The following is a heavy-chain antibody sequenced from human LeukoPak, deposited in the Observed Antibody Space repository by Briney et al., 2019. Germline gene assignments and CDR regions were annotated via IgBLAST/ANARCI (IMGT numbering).Heavy chain of an antibody. CDR1: GFTFSSYA. CDR3: ARDVGAFDY. CDR2: IKQDGSGK. D-gene: IGHD1-26*01. J-gene: IGHJ4*02. Sequence: GGSLRLSCAASGFTFSSYAMHWVRQAPGKGLEWVANIKQDGSGKYYMDSVQGRFTISRDNAKNSLYLQMNSLRAEDTAVYYCARDVGAFDYWGQGTLVTVSS. V-gene: IGHV3-7*03.